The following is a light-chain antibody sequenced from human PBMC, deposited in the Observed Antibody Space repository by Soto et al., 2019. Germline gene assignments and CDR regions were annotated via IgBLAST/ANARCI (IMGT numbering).Light chain of an antibody. V-gene: IGKV3-20*01. CDR3: QQYGSSPYT. J-gene: IGKJ2*01. CDR2: GAS. Sequence: EIVLTQSPGTLSLSPGERATLSCRARQSVSSSYLAWYQQKPGQAPRLLIYGASSRATGIPDRFSGSGSGADFTLTISRLELEDFVVYYCQQYGSSPYTFGQGTKLEIK. CDR1: QSVSSSY.